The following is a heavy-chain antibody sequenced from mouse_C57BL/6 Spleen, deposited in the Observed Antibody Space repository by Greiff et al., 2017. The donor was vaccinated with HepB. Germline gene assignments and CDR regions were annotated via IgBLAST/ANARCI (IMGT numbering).Heavy chain of an antibody. J-gene: IGHJ1*03. CDR2: IYPGDGDT. D-gene: IGHD1-1*01. CDR1: GYAFSSSW. Sequence: QVQLKESGPELVKPGASVKLSCKASGYAFSSSWMNWVKQRPGKGLEWIGRIYPGDGDTNYNGKFKGKATLTADKSSSTAYMQLSSLTSEDSAVYFCARFDYGSRYFDVWGTVTTVTVSS. CDR3: ARFDYGSRYFDV. V-gene: IGHV1-82*01.